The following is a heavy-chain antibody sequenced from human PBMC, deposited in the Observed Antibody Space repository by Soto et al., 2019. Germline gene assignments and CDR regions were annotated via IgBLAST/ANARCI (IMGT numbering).Heavy chain of an antibody. CDR1: GFTFSSYA. Sequence: GGSLRFSCAASGFTFSSYAMSWVRQAPGKGLEWVSAISGSGGSTYYADSVKGRFTISRDNSKNTLYLQMNSLRAEDTAVYYCAKAPITMVRGDLFDPWGQGTLVTVSS. CDR3: AKAPITMVRGDLFDP. CDR2: ISGSGGST. D-gene: IGHD3-10*01. V-gene: IGHV3-23*01. J-gene: IGHJ5*02.